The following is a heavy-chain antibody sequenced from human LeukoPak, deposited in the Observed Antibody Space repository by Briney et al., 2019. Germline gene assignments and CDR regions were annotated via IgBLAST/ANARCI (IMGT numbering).Heavy chain of an antibody. Sequence: GGSLRLSCAASGFTVSGTYMSWVRQAAGKGWEWVSTIFDAGRTTYADSVEGRFTISRDNYKNTLLLQMNSLRADDTAVYYCAGATKWLAHDFWGQGTLVTVPS. CDR3: AGATKWLAHDF. CDR2: IFDAGRT. J-gene: IGHJ4*02. CDR1: GFTVSGTY. D-gene: IGHD6-19*01. V-gene: IGHV3-53*01.